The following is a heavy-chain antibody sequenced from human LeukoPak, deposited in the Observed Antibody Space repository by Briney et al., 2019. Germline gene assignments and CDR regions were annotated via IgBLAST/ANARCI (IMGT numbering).Heavy chain of an antibody. V-gene: IGHV4-34*01. CDR3: ARELELRY. J-gene: IGHJ4*02. D-gene: IGHD1-7*01. CDR2: INHSGIT. Sequence: SETLSLTCAVYGGSFSGYFWSWIRQPPGKGLEWIGEINHSGITNYNPSLKSRGTISVDRSKNQFSLKLSSVTAADTAVYYCARELELRYWGQGTLVTVSS. CDR1: GGSFSGYF.